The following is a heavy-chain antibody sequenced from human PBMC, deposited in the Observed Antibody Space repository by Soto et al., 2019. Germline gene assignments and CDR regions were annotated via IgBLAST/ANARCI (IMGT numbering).Heavy chain of an antibody. J-gene: IGHJ5*02. CDR1: GGSFSPNY. CDR2: IYYGGTT. Sequence: SETLSLTCTLSGGSFSPNYWSWLRQPPGKGLEWVGYIYYGGTTSYNPSLKSRVTISLETSKRQFSLRLSSVTAADTAVYYCARLGNYYQSLDHRGPGTLVTVSS. D-gene: IGHD4-4*01. V-gene: IGHV4-59*08. CDR3: ARLGNYYQSLDH.